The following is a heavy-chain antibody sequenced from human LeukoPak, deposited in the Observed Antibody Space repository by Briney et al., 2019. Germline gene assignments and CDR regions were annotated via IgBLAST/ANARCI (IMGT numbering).Heavy chain of an antibody. D-gene: IGHD3-10*01. Sequence: PSQTLSLTCTVSGGSISSGGYYWSWIRQHPGKGLEWIGYIYYSGSTNYNPSVKSRVTISVDTSKNQYSLKLSSVTAADTAVYYCARDEADYYGSGSYSGYWGQGTLVTVSS. V-gene: IGHV4-30-4*08. CDR3: ARDEADYYGSGSYSGY. CDR2: IYYSGST. J-gene: IGHJ4*02. CDR1: GGSISSGGYY.